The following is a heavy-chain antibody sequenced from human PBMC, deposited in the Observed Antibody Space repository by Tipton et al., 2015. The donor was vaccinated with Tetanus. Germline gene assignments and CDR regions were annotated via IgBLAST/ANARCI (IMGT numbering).Heavy chain of an antibody. V-gene: IGHV1-46*03. CDR2: VHPNDGMT. J-gene: IGHJ4*02. Sequence: QVQLVQSGAEVKKAGASVKVSCKASGYIFTRYYIHWVRQAPGQGLEWMGIVHPNDGMTSYAQKFQGRVSMTRDTPTTTAYMELSSLTSDDTAVYFCAKGPPMSGGSPDYWGQGTLVTVSS. CDR3: AKGPPMSGGSPDY. D-gene: IGHD1-26*01. CDR1: GYIFTRYY.